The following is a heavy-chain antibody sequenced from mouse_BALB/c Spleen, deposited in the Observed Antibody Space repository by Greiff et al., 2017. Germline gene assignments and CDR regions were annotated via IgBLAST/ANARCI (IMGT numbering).Heavy chain of an antibody. V-gene: IGHV1-14*01. Sequence: VLLKESGPELVKPGASVKMSCKASGYTFTSYVMHWVKLKPGQGLVWIGYLNPYTDGTKYNEKFKSKATLTSDKSSSTAYMALSRLTSEDSSVLYGARGLRRANFDEGGQGTTLPVCS. CDR3: ARGLRRANFDE. J-gene: IGHJ4*01. D-gene: IGHD4-1*02. CDR1: GYTFTSYV. CDR2: LNPYTDGT.